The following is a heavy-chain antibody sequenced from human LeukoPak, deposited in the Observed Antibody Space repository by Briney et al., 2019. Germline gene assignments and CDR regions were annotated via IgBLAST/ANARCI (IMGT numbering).Heavy chain of an antibody. D-gene: IGHD1-14*01. V-gene: IGHV1-46*01. CDR3: AREMPRTYYFDY. CDR2: INPSGGST. J-gene: IGHJ4*02. CDR1: GYTFTNYY. Sequence: ASVKVSCKASGYTFTNYYIHWVRQAPGQGLEWMGNINPSGGSTTYAQRFQDRVLMTGDTSTSSVYMELSSLRSEDTAIYYCAREMPRTYYFDYWGQGTLVTVSS.